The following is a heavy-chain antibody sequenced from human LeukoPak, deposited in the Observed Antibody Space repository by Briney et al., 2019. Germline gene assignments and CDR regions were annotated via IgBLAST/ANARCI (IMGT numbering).Heavy chain of an antibody. CDR1: GYTLTELS. D-gene: IGHD3-10*01. CDR2: FDPEDGET. V-gene: IGHV1-24*01. Sequence: ASVKASCKVSGYTLTELSMHWVRQAPGKGLEWMGGFDPEDGETIYAQKFQGRVTMTEDTSTDTAYMELSSLRSEDTAVYYCARDGEEFGSFGSNPKFDPWGQGTLVTVSS. CDR3: ARDGEEFGSFGSNPKFDP. J-gene: IGHJ5*02.